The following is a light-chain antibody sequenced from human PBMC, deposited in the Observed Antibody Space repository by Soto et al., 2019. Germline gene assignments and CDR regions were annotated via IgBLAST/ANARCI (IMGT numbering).Light chain of an antibody. V-gene: IGKV3-20*01. CDR3: QQYGSSPLT. Sequence: IVLTQSPGTLSLSPGERATLPCRASQSVKSSYLAWYQHKPGQAPRLLMYGASTRVTGIPARFSGSGSGTEFTLTISRLEAEDFAVYYCQQYGSSPLTFGGGTKVDIK. CDR2: GAS. CDR1: QSVKSSY. J-gene: IGKJ4*01.